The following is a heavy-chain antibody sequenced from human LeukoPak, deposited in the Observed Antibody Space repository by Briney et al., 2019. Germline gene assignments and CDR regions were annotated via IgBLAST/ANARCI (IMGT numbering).Heavy chain of an antibody. CDR2: IRGSGGST. J-gene: IGHJ4*02. CDR1: GFTFSTYA. CDR3: ATDRGY. V-gene: IGHV3-23*01. Sequence: GGSLRLSCAASGFTFSTYAMRWVRQAPEKGLVWVSGIRGSGGSTHYADSVRGRFTISRDDSKDTLYLQMNSLRAEDTAVYYCATDRGYWGQGTLVTVSS.